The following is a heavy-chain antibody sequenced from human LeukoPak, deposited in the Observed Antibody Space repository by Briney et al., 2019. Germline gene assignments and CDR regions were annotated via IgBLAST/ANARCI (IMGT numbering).Heavy chain of an antibody. D-gene: IGHD1-26*01. Sequence: SETLSLTCAVYGGSFSGYYWSWIRQPPGKGLEWIGEINHSGSTNYNPSLKSRVTISVDTSKNQFSLKLSSVTPEDTAVYYCARGIVGATIWFDPWGQGTLVTVSS. CDR1: GGSFSGYY. J-gene: IGHJ5*02. CDR2: INHSGST. V-gene: IGHV4-34*01. CDR3: ARGIVGATIWFDP.